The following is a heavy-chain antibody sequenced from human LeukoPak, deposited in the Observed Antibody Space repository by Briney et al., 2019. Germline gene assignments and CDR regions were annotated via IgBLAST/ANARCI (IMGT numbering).Heavy chain of an antibody. Sequence: PSETLSLTCAVYGGSFSGYYWSWIRQPPGKGLEWIGEINHSGSTNYNPSLKSRVTISVDTSKNQFSLKLSSVTAADTAVYYCARQRRYDILTGYYREFDYWGQGTLVTVSS. CDR2: INHSGST. D-gene: IGHD3-9*01. CDR3: ARQRRYDILTGYYREFDY. V-gene: IGHV4-34*01. CDR1: GGSFSGYY. J-gene: IGHJ4*02.